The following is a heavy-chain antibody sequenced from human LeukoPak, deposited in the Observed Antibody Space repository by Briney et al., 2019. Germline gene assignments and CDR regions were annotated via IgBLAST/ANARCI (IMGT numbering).Heavy chain of an antibody. CDR2: TKQDGSEK. Sequence: GGSLRLSCAASGFSFSRFWMTWVRQAPGKGLEWVASTKQDGSEKYYVDSVKGRFTISRDNAQNSLSLQMNSLRADDTAVYYCARDGCTLTTCSTLGGFNFWGQGTLVIVSS. CDR3: ARDGCTLTTCSTLGGFNF. J-gene: IGHJ4*02. D-gene: IGHD2-2*01. V-gene: IGHV3-7*01. CDR1: GFSFSRFW.